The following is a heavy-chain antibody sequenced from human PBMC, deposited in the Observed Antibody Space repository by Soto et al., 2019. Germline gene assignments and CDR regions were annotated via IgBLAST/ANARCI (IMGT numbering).Heavy chain of an antibody. Sequence: HQDRQAPGKGLEWVANIWFDGSNKNYADSVKGRFTISRDNSKNTLFLQVNSLRAEDTAIYYCARAAYTSGYYYFDHWGQGTPVTVSS. D-gene: IGHD6-19*01. CDR3: ARAAYTSGYYYFDH. CDR2: IWFDGSNK. V-gene: IGHV3-33*01. J-gene: IGHJ4*02.